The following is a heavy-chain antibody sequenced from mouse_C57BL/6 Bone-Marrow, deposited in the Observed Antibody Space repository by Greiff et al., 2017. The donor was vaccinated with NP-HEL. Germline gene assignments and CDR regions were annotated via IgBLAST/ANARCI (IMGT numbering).Heavy chain of an antibody. D-gene: IGHD1-1*01. Sequence: QVQLQQSGAELARPGASVKLSCKASGYTFTSYGISWVKQRTGQGLEWIGEIYPRSGNTYYNEKFKGKATLTADKSSSTAYMELRSLTSEDSAVYFCARRGYYGSSYEAYWGQGTLVTVSA. CDR2: IYPRSGNT. CDR3: ARRGYYGSSYEAY. V-gene: IGHV1-81*01. J-gene: IGHJ3*01. CDR1: GYTFTSYG.